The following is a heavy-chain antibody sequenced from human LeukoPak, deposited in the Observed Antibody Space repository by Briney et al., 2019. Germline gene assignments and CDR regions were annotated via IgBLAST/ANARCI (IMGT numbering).Heavy chain of an antibody. CDR3: ARDHINWNSLFGY. D-gene: IGHD1-7*01. CDR1: GFTFNNYV. J-gene: IGHJ4*02. Sequence: PGGSLRLSCAASGFTFNNYVMHWVRQAPGKGLEWVAVTSSDGNNKFYADSVKGRFTISRDNSKNTLYLQMNSLRAEDTAVYYCARDHINWNSLFGYWGQGTLVTVSS. V-gene: IGHV3-30*04. CDR2: TSSDGNNK.